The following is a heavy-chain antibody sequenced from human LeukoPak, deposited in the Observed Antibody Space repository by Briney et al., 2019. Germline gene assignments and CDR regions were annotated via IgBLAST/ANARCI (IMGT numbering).Heavy chain of an antibody. CDR3: ARQFGTLMITLVGFDY. Sequence: ASVKVSCKASGYTFTGYYMHWVRQAPGQGLEWMGWINPNSGGTNYAQKFQGWVTMTRDTSISTAYMELSRLRSDDTAVYYCARQFGTLMITLVGFDYWGQGTLVTVSS. CDR1: GYTFTGYY. CDR2: INPNSGGT. D-gene: IGHD3-16*01. J-gene: IGHJ4*02. V-gene: IGHV1-2*04.